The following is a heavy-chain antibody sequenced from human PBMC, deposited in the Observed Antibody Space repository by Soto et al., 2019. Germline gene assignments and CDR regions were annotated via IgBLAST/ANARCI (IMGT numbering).Heavy chain of an antibody. J-gene: IGHJ4*02. CDR2: IYHSGST. CDR3: ACELVTPFDY. CDR1: GGSISSGGYS. Sequence: SETLSLTCAVSGGSISSGGYSWSWIRQPPGKGLEWIGYIYHSGSTYYNPSLKSRVTISVDRSKNQFSLKLSSVTAADTAVYYCACELVTPFDYWGQGTLVTVSS. V-gene: IGHV4-30-2*01. D-gene: IGHD1-26*01.